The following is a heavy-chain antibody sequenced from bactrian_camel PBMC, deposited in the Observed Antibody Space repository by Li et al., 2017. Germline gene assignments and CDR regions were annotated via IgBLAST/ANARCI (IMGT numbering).Heavy chain of an antibody. CDR2: ITSGGGVSL. J-gene: IGHJ4*01. V-gene: IGHV3S40*01. CDR3: TKGVGGTPYN. D-gene: IGHD6*01. Sequence: VQLVESGGGSVQAGGSLRLSCTGTGFTVNYYNCMGWFRQAPGKGLEWVSGITSGGGVSLYYADSVKGRFTISRDNAKNMVYLQLNSLKTEDTAMYYCTKGVGGTPYNWGQGTQVTVS. CDR1: GFTVNYYN.